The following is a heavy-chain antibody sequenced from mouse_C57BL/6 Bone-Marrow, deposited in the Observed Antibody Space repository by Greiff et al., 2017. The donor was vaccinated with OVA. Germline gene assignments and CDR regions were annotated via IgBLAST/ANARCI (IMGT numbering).Heavy chain of an antibody. CDR1: GFTFSDYG. CDR2: ISSGSSTI. V-gene: IGHV5-17*01. D-gene: IGHD1-1*01. J-gene: IGHJ2*01. Sequence: EVKVVESGGGLVKPGGSLKLSCAASGFTFSDYGMHWVRQAPEKGLEWVAYISSGSSTIYYADTVKGRFTISRDNAKNTLFLQMTSLRSEDTAMYYCARNSGSHYWGQGTTLTVSS. CDR3: ARNSGSHY.